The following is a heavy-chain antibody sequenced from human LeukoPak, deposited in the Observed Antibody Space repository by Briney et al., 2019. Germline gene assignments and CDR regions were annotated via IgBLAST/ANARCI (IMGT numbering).Heavy chain of an antibody. CDR1: GGSFSGYY. J-gene: IGHJ4*02. V-gene: IGHV3-23*01. CDR2: ISGSGGST. CDR3: AKEEWSSFDY. D-gene: IGHD3-3*01. Sequence: ETLSLTCAVYGGSFSGYYWSWVRQAPGKGLEWVSAISGSGGSTYYADSVKGRFTISRDNSKNTLYLQMNSLRAEDTAVYYCAKEEWSSFDYWGQGTLVTVSS.